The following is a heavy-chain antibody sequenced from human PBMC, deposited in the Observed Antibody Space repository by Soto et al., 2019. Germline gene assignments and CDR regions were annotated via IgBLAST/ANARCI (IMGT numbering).Heavy chain of an antibody. CDR1: GGSFSGYY. CDR3: ARGGLLTGYYRFYYYYGMGV. Sequence: PSETLSLTCAVYGGSFSGYYWSWIRQPPGKGLEWIGEINHSGSTNYNPSLKSRVTISVDTSKNQFSLKLSSVTAADTAVYYCARGGLLTGYYRFYYYYGMGVWGQGTTVT. V-gene: IGHV4-34*01. J-gene: IGHJ6*02. D-gene: IGHD3-9*01. CDR2: INHSGST.